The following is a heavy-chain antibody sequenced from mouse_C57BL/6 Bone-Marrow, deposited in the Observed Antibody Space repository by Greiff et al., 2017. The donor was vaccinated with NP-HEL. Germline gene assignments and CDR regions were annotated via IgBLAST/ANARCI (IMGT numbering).Heavy chain of an antibody. V-gene: IGHV1-4*01. Sequence: VQVVESGAELARPGASVKMSCKASGYTFTSYTMHWVKQRPGQGLEWIGYINPSSGYTKYNQKFKDKATLTADKSSSTAYMQLSSLTSEDSAVYYCARALLSSWFAYWGQGTLVTVSA. J-gene: IGHJ3*01. CDR2: INPSSGYT. D-gene: IGHD1-1*02. CDR3: ARALLSSWFAY. CDR1: GYTFTSYT.